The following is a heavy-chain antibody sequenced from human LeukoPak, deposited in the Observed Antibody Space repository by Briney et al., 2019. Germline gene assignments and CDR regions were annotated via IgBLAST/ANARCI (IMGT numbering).Heavy chain of an antibody. CDR1: GFTLSSYA. V-gene: IGHV3-30-3*01. Sequence: SGGSLRLSCAASGFTLSSYAMHWVRQAPGKGLEWVAVISYDGSNKYYADSVKGRFTISRDNSKNTLYLQMNSLGAEDTAVYYCARDWSLIDYWGQGTLVTVSS. CDR3: ARDWSLIDY. CDR2: ISYDGSNK. J-gene: IGHJ4*02.